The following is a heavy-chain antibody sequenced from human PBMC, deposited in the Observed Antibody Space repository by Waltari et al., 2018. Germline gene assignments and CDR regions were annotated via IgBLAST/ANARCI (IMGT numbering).Heavy chain of an antibody. CDR3: ARRGRAYDILTGYPYAFDI. D-gene: IGHD3-9*01. V-gene: IGHV4-34*01. J-gene: IGHJ3*02. Sequence: QVQLQQWGAGLLKPSETLSLTCAVYGGSFSGYYWSWIRQPPGTGLEWSGQINQCVSTNYIPSLKSRVTISVDTSKNQFSLKLSSVTAADTAVYYCARRGRAYDILTGYPYAFDIWGQGTMVTVSS. CDR2: INQCVST. CDR1: GGSFSGYY.